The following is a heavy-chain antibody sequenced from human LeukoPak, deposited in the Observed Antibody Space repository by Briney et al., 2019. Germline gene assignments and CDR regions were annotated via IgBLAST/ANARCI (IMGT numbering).Heavy chain of an antibody. CDR1: GGSMSPYH. J-gene: IGHJ5*02. Sequence: SETLSLTCTVSGGSMSPYHWGWIRQPPGKGLEWTGYNYYSGSTNYNPSLNSRVTISVDTSKNQFSLKLSSVTAADTAVYYCARKTYYYDSSGYYRRLSWFDPWGQGTLVTVSS. CDR3: ARKTYYYDSSGYYRRLSWFDP. CDR2: NYYSGST. D-gene: IGHD3-22*01. V-gene: IGHV4-59*12.